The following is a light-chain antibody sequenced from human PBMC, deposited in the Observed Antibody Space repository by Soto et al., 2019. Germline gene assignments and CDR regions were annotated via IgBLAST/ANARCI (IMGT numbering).Light chain of an antibody. J-gene: IGLJ1*01. CDR1: SSDVGSYNC. CDR3: SSYAGSNTRYL. V-gene: IGLV2-8*01. Sequence: QSALTQPPSASGSPGQSVTISCTGASSDVGSYNCVSWYQQHPGKAPKVIIYEVTKRPSGVPDRFSGSKSGNTASLTVSGLQAEDEADYYCSSYAGSNTRYLFGSGTKVTVL. CDR2: EVT.